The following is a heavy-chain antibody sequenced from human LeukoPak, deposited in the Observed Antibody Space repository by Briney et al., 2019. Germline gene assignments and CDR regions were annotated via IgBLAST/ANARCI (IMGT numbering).Heavy chain of an antibody. V-gene: IGHV3-11*06. CDR1: GFTFSSNY. CDR2: ISSSSSYT. D-gene: IGHD3-10*01. Sequence: PGGSLRLSCAASGFTFSSNYMSWIRQAPGKGLEWVSYISSSSSYTNYADSVKGRFTISRDNAKNSLYLQMNSLRAEDTAVYYCARSRYYGSGIVDVWGQGTTVTVSS. CDR3: ARSRYYGSGIVDV. J-gene: IGHJ6*02.